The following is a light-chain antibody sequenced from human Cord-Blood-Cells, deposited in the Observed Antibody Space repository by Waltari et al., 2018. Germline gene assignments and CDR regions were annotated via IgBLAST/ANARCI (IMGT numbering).Light chain of an antibody. CDR2: LGS. CDR1: QSLLHSNGYNY. J-gene: IGKJ2*01. Sequence: DIVMTQSPLPLPVTPGEPASISCRSSQSLLHSNGYNYLDWYLQQPGQSPQLLIYLGSNRAAGVPDRFSGSGSGTDFTLKISRVEAEDVGVYYCMQALQTPRTFGQGTKLEIK. V-gene: IGKV2-28*01. CDR3: MQALQTPRT.